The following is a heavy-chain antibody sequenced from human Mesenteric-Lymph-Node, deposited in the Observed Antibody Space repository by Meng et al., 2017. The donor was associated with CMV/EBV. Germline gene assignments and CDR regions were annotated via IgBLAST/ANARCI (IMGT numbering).Heavy chain of an antibody. J-gene: IGHJ4*02. CDR2: ISSSGSTT. D-gene: IGHD2-8*02. V-gene: IGHV3-23*01. CDR3: ANPLVGFDC. Sequence: GESLKISCAASGFTFSRYAMSWVRQAPGKGLEWVSVISSSGSTTHYADSVKGRFTISRDNSKNTLYLQMNSLRAEDTAVYYCANPLVGFDCWGQGTLVTVSS. CDR1: GFTFSRYA.